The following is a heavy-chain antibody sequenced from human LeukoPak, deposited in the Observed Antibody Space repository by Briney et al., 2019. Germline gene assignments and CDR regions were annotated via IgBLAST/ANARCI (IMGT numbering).Heavy chain of an antibody. J-gene: IGHJ4*02. CDR3: AKQPAYYYDSSGYHHFDY. V-gene: IGHV3-23*01. D-gene: IGHD3-22*01. CDR1: GFTFSSYA. CDR2: ISGSGGST. Sequence: GGSLRLSCAASGFTFSSYAMSSVRQAPGKGLEWVSAISGSGGSTYYADSVKGRFTISRDNSKNTLYLQMNSLRAEDTAVYYCAKQPAYYYDSSGYHHFDYWGQGTLVTVSS.